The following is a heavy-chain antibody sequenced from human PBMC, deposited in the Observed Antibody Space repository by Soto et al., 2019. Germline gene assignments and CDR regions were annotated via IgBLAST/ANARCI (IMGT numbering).Heavy chain of an antibody. D-gene: IGHD2-2*02. CDR2: IFSNDEK. Sequence: LRVTYTVPRFTLRNGRMGLSWIRQPPAKALELLAHIFSNDEKSYSTSLKGRLTISKDTSKSQVVLTMTNMEPVEKATHYCARGAVEQYCSRTSCYNYYYYGMDVWGQGTTVTVSS. V-gene: IGHV2-26*01. J-gene: IGHJ6*01. CDR3: ARGAVEQYCSRTSCYNYYYYGMDV. CDR1: RFTLRNGRMG.